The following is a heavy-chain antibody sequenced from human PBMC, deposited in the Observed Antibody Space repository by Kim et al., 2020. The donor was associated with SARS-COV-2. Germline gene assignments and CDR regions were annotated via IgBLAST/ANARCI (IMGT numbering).Heavy chain of an antibody. CDR2: IYYSGST. Sequence: SETLSLTCTVSGGSISSSSYYWGWIRQPPGKGLEWIGSIYYSGSTYYNPSLKSRVTISVDTSKNQFSLKLSSVTAADTAVYYCARGRMVRGGPDAFDIWG. V-gene: IGHV4-39*01. D-gene: IGHD3-10*01. J-gene: IGHJ3*02. CDR1: GGSISSSSYY. CDR3: ARGRMVRGGPDAFDI.